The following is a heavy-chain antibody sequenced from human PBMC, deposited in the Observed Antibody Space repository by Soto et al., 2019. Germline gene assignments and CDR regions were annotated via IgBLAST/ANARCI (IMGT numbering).Heavy chain of an antibody. J-gene: IGHJ4*02. CDR1: GFSFSTYY. CDR2: ISDSGSIV. V-gene: IGHV3-11*01. CDR3: YATAIVASDY. Sequence: GGSLRLSCAASGFSFSTYYMSWIRQAPGRGLEWVSYISDSGSIVYLADSVKGRFTISRDNAKNSLYLQMNSLRTEDTAVYYCYATAIVASDYWGQGTPVTVSS. D-gene: IGHD5-12*01.